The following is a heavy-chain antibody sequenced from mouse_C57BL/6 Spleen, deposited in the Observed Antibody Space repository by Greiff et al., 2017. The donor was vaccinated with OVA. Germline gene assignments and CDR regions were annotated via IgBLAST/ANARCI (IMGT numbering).Heavy chain of an antibody. D-gene: IGHD2-3*01. J-gene: IGHJ3*01. Sequence: VQLQQSGASVKIYCKASGYAFSSYWMNWVKQRPGKGLEWIGQIYPGDGDTNYNGKFKGKATLTADKSSSTAYMQLSSLTSEDSAVYFCARYGDGYYAWFAYWGQGTLVTVSA. V-gene: IGHV1-80*01. CDR1: GYAFSSYW. CDR2: IYPGDGDT. CDR3: ARYGDGYYAWFAY.